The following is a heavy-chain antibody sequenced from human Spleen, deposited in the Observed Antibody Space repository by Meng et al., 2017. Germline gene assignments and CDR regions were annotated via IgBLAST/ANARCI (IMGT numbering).Heavy chain of an antibody. CDR1: GYNFLDYY. J-gene: IGHJ4*02. CDR2: INHKSGDT. V-gene: IGHV1-2*06. Sequence: ASVKVSCKPSGYNFLDYYIHWVRRAPGQGLEWMGRINHKSGDTHYAQKFQARITMTGDTSISTAYMELSGVRSDDTAMYYCARDEDISAAGKLFGDYWGQGTLVTVSS. D-gene: IGHD6-25*01. CDR3: ARDEDISAAGKLFGDY.